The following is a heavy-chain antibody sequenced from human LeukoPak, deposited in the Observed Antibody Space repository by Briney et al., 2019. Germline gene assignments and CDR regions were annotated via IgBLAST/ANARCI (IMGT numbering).Heavy chain of an antibody. CDR1: GYTFTSYY. V-gene: IGHV1-46*01. CDR3: ARDPAPPLVLPMYYFDY. Sequence: GASVTVSFTASGYTFTSYYMHWVRQAPGQGLEWMGIINPSGGSTSYAQKFQGRVTMTRDTSTSTVYMELSSLRSEDTAVYYCARDPAPPLVLPMYYFDYWGQGTLVTVSS. CDR2: INPSGGST. J-gene: IGHJ4*02. D-gene: IGHD3-10*01.